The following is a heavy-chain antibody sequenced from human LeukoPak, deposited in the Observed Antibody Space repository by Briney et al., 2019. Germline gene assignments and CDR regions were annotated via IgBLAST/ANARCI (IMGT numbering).Heavy chain of an antibody. V-gene: IGHV3-15*01. Sequence: GGSLRLSCAASGFTFSNAWMSWVRQAPGKGLEWVGRIKSKTDGGTTDYAAPVKGRFTISRDDSKSTLYLQMNSPKTEDTAVYYCTTDGLLYGDGTLDYWGQGTLVTVSS. CDR1: GFTFSNAW. D-gene: IGHD4-17*01. CDR2: IKSKTDGGTT. CDR3: TTDGLLYGDGTLDY. J-gene: IGHJ4*02.